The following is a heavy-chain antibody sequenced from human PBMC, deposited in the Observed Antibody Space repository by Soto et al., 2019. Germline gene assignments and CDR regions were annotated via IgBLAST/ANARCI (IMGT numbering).Heavy chain of an antibody. Sequence: QVQLQESGPGLVKPSGTLSLTCAVSGGSISSSNWWSWVRQPPGKGLEWIGEIYHSGSTNYNPSPKRRVTVSADKSKNQFSLKLSSVTAADTAAYYCARAAMGGSSWPFDYWGQGTLVTVSS. CDR3: ARAAMGGSSWPFDY. D-gene: IGHD6-13*01. CDR1: GGSISSSNW. CDR2: IYHSGST. V-gene: IGHV4-4*02. J-gene: IGHJ4*02.